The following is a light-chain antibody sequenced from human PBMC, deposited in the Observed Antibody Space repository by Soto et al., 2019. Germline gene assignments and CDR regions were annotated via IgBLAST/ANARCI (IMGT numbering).Light chain of an antibody. CDR1: SSNIGSNT. J-gene: IGLJ2*01. V-gene: IGLV1-44*01. CDR3: AAWDDSRNGVV. Sequence: QSVLTQPPSASGTPGQRVTISCSGSSSNIGSNTVNWYQHLPGTAPKLLIFSDNQRPSGLPDRFSGSKSGTSASLAISGLQSEEEADYYCAAWDDSRNGVVFGGGTKVTVL. CDR2: SDN.